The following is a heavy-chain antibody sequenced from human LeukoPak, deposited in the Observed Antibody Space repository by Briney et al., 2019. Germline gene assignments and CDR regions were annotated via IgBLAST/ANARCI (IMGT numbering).Heavy chain of an antibody. Sequence: SETLSLTCTVSGGSISSSSYYWGWIRQPPGKGLEWIGYIYYSGSTNYNPSLKSRVTISVDTSKNQFSLKLSSVTAADTAVYYCARTEWLRGSYYYYYYMDVWGKGTTVTVSS. CDR3: ARTEWLRGSYYYYYYMDV. CDR2: IYYSGST. J-gene: IGHJ6*03. CDR1: GGSISSSSYY. D-gene: IGHD5-12*01. V-gene: IGHV4-61*05.